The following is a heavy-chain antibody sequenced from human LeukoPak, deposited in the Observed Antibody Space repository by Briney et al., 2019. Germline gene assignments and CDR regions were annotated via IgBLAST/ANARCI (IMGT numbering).Heavy chain of an antibody. J-gene: IGHJ6*04. Sequence: PSETLSLTCAVYGGSFSGYYWSWIRQPPGKGLEWIGEINHSGSTNYNPSLKSRVTISVDTSKNQFSLKLSSVTAADTAVYYCARAPLRDIVVVPAARAGMDVWGIGTTVTVSS. CDR3: ARAPLRDIVVVPAARAGMDV. CDR2: INHSGST. CDR1: GGSFSGYY. D-gene: IGHD2-2*01. V-gene: IGHV4-34*01.